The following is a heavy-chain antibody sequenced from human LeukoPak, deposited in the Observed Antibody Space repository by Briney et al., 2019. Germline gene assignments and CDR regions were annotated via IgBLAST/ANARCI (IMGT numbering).Heavy chain of an antibody. CDR1: GFTFSSYS. Sequence: GGSLRLSCAASGFTFSSYSMNWVRQAPGKGLEWVSPISSSSSYIYYADSVKGRFTISRDNAKNSLYLQMNSLRAEDTAVYYCARDLAYYDILTGYYQGYYFDYWGQGTLVTVSS. V-gene: IGHV3-21*01. CDR2: ISSSSSYI. D-gene: IGHD3-9*01. J-gene: IGHJ4*02. CDR3: ARDLAYYDILTGYYQGYYFDY.